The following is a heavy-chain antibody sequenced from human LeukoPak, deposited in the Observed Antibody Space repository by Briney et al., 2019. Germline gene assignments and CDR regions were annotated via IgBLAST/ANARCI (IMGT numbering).Heavy chain of an antibody. V-gene: IGHV3-21*01. CDR1: VFSLSSYI. J-gene: IGHJ3*02. CDR3: AREDDEWRFQGPLDI. CDR2: ICSRSRDI. D-gene: IGHD2-15*01. Sequence: GGGLRVSCVASVFSLSSYIMNEVRQAPPKGGKWVSSICSRSRDIHNAHSPKGRFTISRDNAKDSLYLRMNSLRAEDTAVYYCAREDDEWRFQGPLDIWGQGTMVTHCS.